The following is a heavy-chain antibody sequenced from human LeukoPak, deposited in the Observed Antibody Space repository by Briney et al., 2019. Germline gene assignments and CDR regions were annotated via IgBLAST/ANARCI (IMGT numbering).Heavy chain of an antibody. CDR2: ISGSGGST. Sequence: GGSLRLSCAASGFTFSSYAMSWVRQAPGKGLEWVSAISGSGGSTYYADSVKGRFTISRDNSKNTLYLQMNSLRAEDTAVYYCARDLGYGEQSFDYWGQGTLVTVSS. CDR1: GFTFSSYA. V-gene: IGHV3-23*01. D-gene: IGHD4/OR15-4a*01. J-gene: IGHJ4*02. CDR3: ARDLGYGEQSFDY.